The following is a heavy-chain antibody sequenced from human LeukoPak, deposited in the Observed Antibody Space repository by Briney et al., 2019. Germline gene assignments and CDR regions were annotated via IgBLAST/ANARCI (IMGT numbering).Heavy chain of an antibody. CDR2: SYHSGST. CDR1: GGXITSSKC. Sequence: PSGTLSLTCAVSGGXITSSKCWTWVRQPPGKGLEWIGESYHSGSTNYNPSLKSRVTISVDKSKKQSSLKLSSVTAADTAVYYCARLSPDGFDIWGQGTMVTVFS. CDR3: ARLSPDGFDI. J-gene: IGHJ3*02. V-gene: IGHV4-4*02. D-gene: IGHD2/OR15-2a*01.